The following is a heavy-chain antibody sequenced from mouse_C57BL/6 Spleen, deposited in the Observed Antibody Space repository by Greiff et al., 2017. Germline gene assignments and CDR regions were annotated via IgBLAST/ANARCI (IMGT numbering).Heavy chain of an antibody. CDR3: ARGDDYGGFAY. J-gene: IGHJ3*01. CDR2: IHPNSGST. V-gene: IGHV1-64*01. D-gene: IGHD2-4*01. Sequence: QVQLQPGAELVKPGASVKLSCKASGYTFTSYWMLWVKQRPGQGLEWIGMIHPNSGSTNYNEKFKSKATLTVDKSSSTAYMQLRSLTSEDSAVYYCARGDDYGGFAYWGQGTLVTVSA. CDR1: GYTFTSYW.